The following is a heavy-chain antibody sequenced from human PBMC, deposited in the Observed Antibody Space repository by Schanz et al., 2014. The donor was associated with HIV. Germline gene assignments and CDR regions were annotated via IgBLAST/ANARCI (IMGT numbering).Heavy chain of an antibody. D-gene: IGHD2-21*02. V-gene: IGHV3-30*03. J-gene: IGHJ4*02. Sequence: VQLVESGGGVVQPGRSLRLSCAVSGFIFSNYGMHWVRQAPGKGLEWVAVSSHDGSVKFYGDSVKGRFTISRDNSKNTLYLQMSSLRAEDTAVYYCARDHLVVVTAILDYWGQGTLVTVSS. CDR2: SSHDGSVK. CDR1: GFIFSNYG. CDR3: ARDHLVVVTAILDY.